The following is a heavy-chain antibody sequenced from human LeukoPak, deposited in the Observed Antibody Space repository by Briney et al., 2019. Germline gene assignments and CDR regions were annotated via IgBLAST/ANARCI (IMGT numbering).Heavy chain of an antibody. J-gene: IGHJ4*02. V-gene: IGHV1-18*01. D-gene: IGHD3-10*01. CDR1: GYAFTSYG. Sequence: ASVKVSCKASGYAFTSYGISWVRQAPGQGLEWMGWISAYNGNTNYAQKLQGRVTMTTDTSTSTAYMELRSLRSDDTAVYYCARVQLLLLWFGELLSNPAPDYYSDYWGQGTLVTVSS. CDR3: ARVQLLLLWFGELLSNPAPDYYSDY. CDR2: ISAYNGNT.